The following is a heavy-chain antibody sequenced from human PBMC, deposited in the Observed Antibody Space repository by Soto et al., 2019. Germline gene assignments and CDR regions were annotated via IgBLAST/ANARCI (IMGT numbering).Heavy chain of an antibody. CDR2: IYNGGST. J-gene: IGHJ4*02. CDR3: ARAPVGLDTISYFDY. V-gene: IGHV4-38-2*01. D-gene: IGHD3-3*01. CDR1: GYSISSDYY. Sequence: SETLSLTCAFSGYSISSDYYWAWLRRPPGKGLEWIGYIYNGGSTYYRPSLESRMHMSLDATRNHYSLRLTSVTAADTAVYFCARAPVGLDTISYFDYWGQGKLVTVSS.